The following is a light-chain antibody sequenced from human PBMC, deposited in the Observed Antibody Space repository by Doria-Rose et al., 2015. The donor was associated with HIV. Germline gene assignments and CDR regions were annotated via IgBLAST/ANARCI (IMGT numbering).Light chain of an antibody. CDR3: QQYYDTPS. Sequence: TQSPEPLGMSLGERATLNCKSNQSLLYTSKNYLAWYQQKPGQPPKLLIYWASTRQSGVPARFSGSGSGTDFTLTISSLEAEDVAVYYRQQYYDTPSFGPGTTVDIK. CDR1: QSLLYTSKNY. CDR2: WAS. J-gene: IGKJ3*01. V-gene: IGKV4-1*01.